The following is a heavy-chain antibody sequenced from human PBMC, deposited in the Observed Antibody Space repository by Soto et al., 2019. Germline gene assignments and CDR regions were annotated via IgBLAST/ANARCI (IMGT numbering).Heavy chain of an antibody. D-gene: IGHD6-13*01. CDR3: ARETGYSSS. V-gene: IGHV4-61*01. CDR2: IYYSGST. CDR1: CGSVSSGSYY. J-gene: IGHJ4*02. Sequence: AETLSLTCTVSCGSVSSGSYYWSWIRQPPGKGLEWIGYIYYSGSTNYNPSLKSRVTISVDTSKNQFSLKLSSVTAADTAVYYCARETGYSSSWGQGTLVTVSS.